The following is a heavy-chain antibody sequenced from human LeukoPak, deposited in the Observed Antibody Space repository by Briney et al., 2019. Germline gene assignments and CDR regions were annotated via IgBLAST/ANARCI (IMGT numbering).Heavy chain of an antibody. CDR2: ISGSGGSA. D-gene: IGHD3-22*01. Sequence: PGGSLRLSCAASGFTFSSYAMSWVRQAPGKGLEWVSAISGSGGSAYYADSVKGRFTISRDNSKNTLYLQMNSLRAEDTAVYYCATTPEGYDSSGYPYYFDYWGQGTLVTVSS. J-gene: IGHJ4*02. CDR3: ATTPEGYDSSGYPYYFDY. V-gene: IGHV3-23*01. CDR1: GFTFSSYA.